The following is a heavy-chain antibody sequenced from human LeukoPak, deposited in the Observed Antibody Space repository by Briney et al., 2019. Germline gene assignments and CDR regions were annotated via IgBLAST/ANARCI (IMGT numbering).Heavy chain of an antibody. J-gene: IGHJ4*02. CDR1: GYTFTSYD. CDR2: MNPNSGNT. CDR3: AVETTVVTQYYFDY. D-gene: IGHD4-17*01. Sequence: ASVKVSCKASGYTFTSYDINWVRQATGQGLEWMGWMNPNSGNTGYSQKFQGRVTITRDTSASTAYMELSSLRSEDTAVYYCAVETTVVTQYYFDYWGQGTLVTVSS. V-gene: IGHV1-8*01.